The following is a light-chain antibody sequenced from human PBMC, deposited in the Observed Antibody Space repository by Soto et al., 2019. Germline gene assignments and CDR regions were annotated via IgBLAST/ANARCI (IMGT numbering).Light chain of an antibody. V-gene: IGKV1-39*01. CDR3: QQSYSTPPT. Sequence: DIQRIQTPSSLSAFVGDRVTITCRATQSISSYLNWYQQKPGKAPKLLIYAASSLQSEVPSRFSGSGSGTDFTLTISSLQPEDFATYYCQQSYSTPPTFGQGTKVDIK. J-gene: IGKJ1*01. CDR1: QSISSY. CDR2: AAS.